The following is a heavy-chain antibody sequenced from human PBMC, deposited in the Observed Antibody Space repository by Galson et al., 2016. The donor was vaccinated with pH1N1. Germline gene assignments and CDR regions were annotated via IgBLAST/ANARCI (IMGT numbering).Heavy chain of an antibody. Sequence: SVKVSCKASGYTLIDRYIHWVRQAPGQGLEWMGWMSPNTGGTNYAQKFQGRVTMTRDTSISTAYMELTRLRSDDTAVYYCAREGVATTVDFWGQGTQVTVSP. CDR1: GYTLIDRY. D-gene: IGHD5-12*01. J-gene: IGHJ4*02. CDR3: AREGVATTVDF. V-gene: IGHV1-2*02. CDR2: MSPNTGGT.